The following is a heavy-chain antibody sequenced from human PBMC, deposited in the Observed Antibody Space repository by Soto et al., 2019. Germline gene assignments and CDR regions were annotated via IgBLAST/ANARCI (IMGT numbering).Heavy chain of an antibody. Sequence: QVQLQESGPGLVKPSQTLSLTCTVSGASINTGDYYWSWVRQLPGKGLDWIAYIYYTGSTYYNPSLDSRVAISADTSENQFSLKVTSVTAADTGVYYCAVLGATTGYWGQGTLVAVSS. CDR3: AVLGATTGY. V-gene: IGHV4-31*03. CDR2: IYYTGST. CDR1: GASINTGDYY. D-gene: IGHD1-26*01. J-gene: IGHJ4*02.